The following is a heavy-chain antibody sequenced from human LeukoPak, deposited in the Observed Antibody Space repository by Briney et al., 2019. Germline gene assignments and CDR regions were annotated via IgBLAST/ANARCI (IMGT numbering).Heavy chain of an antibody. V-gene: IGHV4-38-2*02. J-gene: IGHJ4*02. CDR3: ARVVIYDSSGYYAYYFDY. CDR2: IYHSGST. D-gene: IGHD3-22*01. Sequence: KPSETLSLTCTVSGYSISSGYYWGWIRQPPGKGLEWIGSIYHSGSTYYNPSPKSRVTISVDTSKNQFSLKLSSVTAADTAVYYCARVVIYDSSGYYAYYFDYWGQGTLVTVSS. CDR1: GYSISSGYY.